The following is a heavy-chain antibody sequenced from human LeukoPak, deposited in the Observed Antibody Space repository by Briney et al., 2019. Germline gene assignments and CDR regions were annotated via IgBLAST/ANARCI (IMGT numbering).Heavy chain of an antibody. J-gene: IGHJ6*03. CDR2: ISSSGSTI. Sequence: PGGSLRLSCAASGFTFSDYYMSWIRQAPGKGLEWVSYISSSGSTIYYADSVKGRFTISRDNAKNSLYLQMNSLRAEDTAVYYCARIPYSNYVPYYYCYMDVWGKGTTVTVSS. D-gene: IGHD4-11*01. CDR1: GFTFSDYY. CDR3: ARIPYSNYVPYYYCYMDV. V-gene: IGHV3-11*01.